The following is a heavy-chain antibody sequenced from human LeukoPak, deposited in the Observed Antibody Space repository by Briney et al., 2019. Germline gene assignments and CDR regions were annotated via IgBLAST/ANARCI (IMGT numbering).Heavy chain of an antibody. CDR2: IYHSGST. Sequence: SETLSLTCTVSGGSISSYYWSWIRQPPGKGLEWIGYIYHSGSTNYNPSLQSRVTISVDTSKNQFSLNLNSVTAADTAVYYCARGGAARLHFQNWGQGTLVTISS. J-gene: IGHJ1*01. CDR3: ARGGAARLHFQN. D-gene: IGHD6-6*01. V-gene: IGHV4-59*01. CDR1: GGSISSYY.